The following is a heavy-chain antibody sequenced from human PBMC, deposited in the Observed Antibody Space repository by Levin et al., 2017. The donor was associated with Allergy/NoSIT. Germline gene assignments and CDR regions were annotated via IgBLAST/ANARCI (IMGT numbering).Heavy chain of an antibody. J-gene: IGHJ4*02. D-gene: IGHD3-10*01. V-gene: IGHV4-59*08. CDR2: IYYSGST. CDR1: GGSISSSS. Sequence: SETLSLTCTVSGGSISSSSWSWIRQPPGKGLEWIGYIYYSGSTNYNPSLKSRVTISVDTPKNQFSLKLSSVTAADTAVYYCARHAYGSGSYYVDYWGQGTLLTVSS. CDR3: ARHAYGSGSYYVDY.